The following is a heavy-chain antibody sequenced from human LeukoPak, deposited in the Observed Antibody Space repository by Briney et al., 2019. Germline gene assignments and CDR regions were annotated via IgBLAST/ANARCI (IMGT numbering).Heavy chain of an antibody. D-gene: IGHD6-19*01. J-gene: IGHJ4*02. CDR1: GFTFSSYE. CDR3: ARCVAVAGSDY. CDR2: ISSSGSTI. V-gene: IGHV3-48*03. Sequence: PGGSLRLSCAASGFTFSSYEMNWVRQAPGKGLEGVSYISSSGSTIYYADSVKGRFTISRDNAKNSLYLQMNSLRAEDTAVYYCARCVAVAGSDYWGQGTLVTVSS.